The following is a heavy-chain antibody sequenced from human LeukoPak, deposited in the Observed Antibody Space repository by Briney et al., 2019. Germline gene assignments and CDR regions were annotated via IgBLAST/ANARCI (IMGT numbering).Heavy chain of an antibody. V-gene: IGHV3-30*02. D-gene: IGHD3-10*01. Sequence: GGSLRLSCATSGFTFSSFGMHWVRQAPGKGLEWVASIDHDGKNPYYEESVKSRFTISRDNSRNTLYLQMNSLRAEDTAVYYCAKAGTMVRGVIIVWFDPWGQGTLVTVSS. CDR1: GFTFSSFG. CDR2: IDHDGKNP. CDR3: AKAGTMVRGVIIVWFDP. J-gene: IGHJ5*02.